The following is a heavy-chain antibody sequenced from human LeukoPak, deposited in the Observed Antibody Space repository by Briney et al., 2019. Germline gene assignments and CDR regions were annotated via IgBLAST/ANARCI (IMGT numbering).Heavy chain of an antibody. CDR2: INPTGGST. CDR1: GYTFISYQ. V-gene: IGHV1-46*01. J-gene: IGHJ4*02. Sequence: GASVKVSCKASGYTFISYQMHWVRQAPGQGLEWMGIINPTGGSTSHAQKFQGGVTMTRDTSTSTVYMELSSLRSEDTAVYYCARKGSSSCFDYWGQGTLVTVSS. CDR3: ARKGSSSCFDY. D-gene: IGHD6-6*01.